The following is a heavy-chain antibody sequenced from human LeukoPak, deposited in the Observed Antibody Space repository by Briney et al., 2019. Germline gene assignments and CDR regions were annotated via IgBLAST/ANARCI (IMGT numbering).Heavy chain of an antibody. V-gene: IGHV3-9*01. CDR1: GFTFDDYA. D-gene: IGHD3-22*01. J-gene: IGHJ4*02. CDR3: ARDQDYYDSSGYRDFDY. CDR2: ISWNSGSI. Sequence: PGRSLRLSCAASGFTFDDYAMHWVRQAPGRGLEWVSGISWNSGSIGYADSVKGRFTISRDNAKNSLYLQMNSLRAEDTAVYYCARDQDYYDSSGYRDFDYWGQGTLVTVSS.